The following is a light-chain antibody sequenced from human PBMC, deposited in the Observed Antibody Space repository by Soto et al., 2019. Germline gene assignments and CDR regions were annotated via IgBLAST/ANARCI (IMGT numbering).Light chain of an antibody. Sequence: QSALTQPASVSGSPGQSITISCTGTSGYVGASNFVSWYQHHPGKAPKLIIYDVSNRPSGTSYRFSASRSGNTASLTISGRQAEDEAYYYCASHPTTNTHVVFGGGTKVTVL. V-gene: IGLV2-14*03. J-gene: IGLJ2*01. CDR2: DVS. CDR1: SGYVGASNF. CDR3: ASHPTTNTHVV.